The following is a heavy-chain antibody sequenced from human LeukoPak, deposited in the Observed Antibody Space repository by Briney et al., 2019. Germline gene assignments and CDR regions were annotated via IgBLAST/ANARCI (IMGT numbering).Heavy chain of an antibody. Sequence: SETLSLTCTVSGGSISSGDYYWSWIRQPPGKGLEWIGYISSSGRTYYKPSLKSRFTVSIYTSKNQFSLKVSSVTAADTAVFYCARGQYGSGIAYWGQGTLVTVSS. CDR1: GGSISSGDYY. V-gene: IGHV4-30-4*01. D-gene: IGHD3-10*01. CDR3: ARGQYGSGIAY. CDR2: ISSSGRT. J-gene: IGHJ4*02.